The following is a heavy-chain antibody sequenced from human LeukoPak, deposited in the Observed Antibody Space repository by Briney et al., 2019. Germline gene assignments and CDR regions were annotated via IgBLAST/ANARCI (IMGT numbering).Heavy chain of an antibody. V-gene: IGHV4-59*01. J-gene: IGHJ5*02. Sequence: SETLSLTCSVSGGSITSSYWSWIRQSPGKGLEWIGYIHYTGSTNYNPSLKSRVTMLIDTSKNQFSLKLSSVTAADTAVYYCARGRYSAGDNWFDPWGQGTLVTVSS. CDR2: IHYTGST. D-gene: IGHD3-9*01. CDR1: GGSITSSY. CDR3: ARGRYSAGDNWFDP.